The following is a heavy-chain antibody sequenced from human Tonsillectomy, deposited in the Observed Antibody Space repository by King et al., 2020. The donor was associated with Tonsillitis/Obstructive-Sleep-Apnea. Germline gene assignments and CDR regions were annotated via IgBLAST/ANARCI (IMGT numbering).Heavy chain of an antibody. Sequence: QLQESGPGLVKPSETLSLTCTFSGGSISSSSYYWGWIRQPPGKGLEWIGRIYYSGSTYYNPSLKSRVTISVDTSKNQFSLKLSSVTSADTAVYYCASGVLRGYSYGYGYWGQGTLVTVSS. CDR3: ASGVLRGYSYGYGY. V-gene: IGHV4-39*01. J-gene: IGHJ4*02. CDR1: GGSISSSSYY. D-gene: IGHD5-18*01. CDR2: IYYSGST.